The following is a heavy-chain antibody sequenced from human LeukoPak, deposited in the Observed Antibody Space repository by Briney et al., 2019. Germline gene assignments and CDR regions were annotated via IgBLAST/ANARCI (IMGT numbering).Heavy chain of an antibody. D-gene: IGHD4-23*01. CDR3: ASSDYGGNGEFGY. J-gene: IGHJ4*02. CDR1: GGSFSGYY. Sequence: SETLSLTCAVYGGSFSGYYWSWIRQPPGKGLEWIGEINHSGSTNYNPSLKSRDTISVDTSKNQFSLKLSSVTAADTAVYYCASSDYGGNGEFGYWGQGTLVTVSS. V-gene: IGHV4-34*01. CDR2: INHSGST.